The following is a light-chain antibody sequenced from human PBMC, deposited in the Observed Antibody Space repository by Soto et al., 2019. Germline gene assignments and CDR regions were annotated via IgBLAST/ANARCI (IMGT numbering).Light chain of an antibody. CDR3: SSFTSSSTVV. Sequence: QSALTQPPSVSGSPGQSVTLSCTGTSSDVGSYNSVSWYQQPPGTAPKLMIYEVNNRPSGVPDRFSGSKSGNTASLTISGLQAEDEADYYCSSFTSSSTVVFGGGTKVTVL. V-gene: IGLV2-18*02. CDR1: SSDVGSYNS. J-gene: IGLJ2*01. CDR2: EVN.